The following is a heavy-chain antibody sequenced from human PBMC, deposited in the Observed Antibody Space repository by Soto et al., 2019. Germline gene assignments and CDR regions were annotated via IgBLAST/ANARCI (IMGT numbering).Heavy chain of an antibody. Sequence: QVQLQESGPGLVKPSQTLSLTCTVSGGSISSGDYYWSWIRQPPGKGLEWIGYIYYSGSTYYNPSLKSRVTISVDTSKNQCSLKLSSVTAADTAVYYCAREVYCSGGSCYQYFDYWGQGTLVTVSS. V-gene: IGHV4-30-4*01. D-gene: IGHD2-15*01. J-gene: IGHJ4*02. CDR2: IYYSGST. CDR3: AREVYCSGGSCYQYFDY. CDR1: GGSISSGDYY.